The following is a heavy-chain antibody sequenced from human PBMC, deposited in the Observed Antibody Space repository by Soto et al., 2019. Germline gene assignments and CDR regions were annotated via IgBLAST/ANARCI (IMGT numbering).Heavy chain of an antibody. V-gene: IGHV3-30*18. J-gene: IGHJ6*02. CDR1: GFNFRAYG. CDR2: MSSDASNK. Sequence: SLRLSCAASGFNFRAYGMHWVRQAPGKGLQWVAGMSSDASNKYYADSVKGRFTISRDNSQNTLYLQMNSLRPEDTAVYYCAKGSSSVYYYYYGMDVWGQGTTVTVSS. CDR3: AKGSSSVYYYYYGMDV. D-gene: IGHD6-6*01.